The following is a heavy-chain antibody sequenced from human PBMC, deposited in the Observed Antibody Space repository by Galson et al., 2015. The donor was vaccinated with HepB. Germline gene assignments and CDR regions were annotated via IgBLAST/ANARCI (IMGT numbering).Heavy chain of an antibody. Sequence: SLRLSCAASGFTFSSYSMNWVRQAPGKGPEWVSYISSSSSTIYYADSVKGRFTISRDNAKNSLYLQMNSLRDEDTAVYYCARETPNDSSGYFPSSWLYYYYGMDVWGQGTTVTVSS. D-gene: IGHD3-22*01. CDR1: GFTFSSYS. J-gene: IGHJ6*02. V-gene: IGHV3-48*02. CDR2: ISSSSSTI. CDR3: ARETPNDSSGYFPSSWLYYYYGMDV.